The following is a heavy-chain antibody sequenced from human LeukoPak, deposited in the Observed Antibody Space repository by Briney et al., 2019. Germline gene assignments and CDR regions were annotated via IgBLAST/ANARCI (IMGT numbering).Heavy chain of an antibody. D-gene: IGHD2-15*01. CDR1: GGSISSYY. CDR2: TYYSGST. CDR3: ARGEGYCSGGSCYFPFDY. V-gene: IGHV4-59*01. J-gene: IGHJ4*02. Sequence: SETLSLTCTVSGGSISSYYWSWIRQPPGKGLEWIGYTYYSGSTNYNPSLKSRVTISVDTSKNQFSLKLSSVTAADTAVYYCARGEGYCSGGSCYFPFDYWGQGTLVTVSS.